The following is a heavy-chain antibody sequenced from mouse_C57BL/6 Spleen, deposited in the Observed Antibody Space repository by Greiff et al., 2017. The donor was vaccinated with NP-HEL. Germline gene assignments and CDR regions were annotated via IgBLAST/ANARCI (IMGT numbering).Heavy chain of an antibody. V-gene: IGHV1-50*01. D-gene: IGHD3-2*02. J-gene: IGHJ4*01. CDR3: ARPSSGSHAMDY. CDR1: GYTFTSYW. Sequence: QVQLKQPGAELVKPGASVKLSCKASGYTFTSYWMQWVKQRPGQGLEWIGEIDPSDSYTNYNQKFKGQATLTDDTSSSTAYMQLSSLTSEDSAVYYCARPSSGSHAMDYWGQGTSVTVSS. CDR2: IDPSDSYT.